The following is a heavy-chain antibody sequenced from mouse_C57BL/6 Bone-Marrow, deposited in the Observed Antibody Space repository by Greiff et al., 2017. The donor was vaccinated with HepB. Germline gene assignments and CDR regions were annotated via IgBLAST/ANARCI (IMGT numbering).Heavy chain of an antibody. CDR2: INPGSGGT. CDR3: ARSDDYDLDY. V-gene: IGHV1-54*01. J-gene: IGHJ2*01. D-gene: IGHD2-4*01. CDR1: GYAFTNYL. Sequence: QVQLQQSGAELVRPGPSVKVSCKASGYAFTNYLIEWVKQRPGQGLEWIGVINPGSGGTNYNEKFKGKATLTADKSSSTAYMQLSSLTSEDSAVYFCARSDDYDLDYWGQGTTLTVSS.